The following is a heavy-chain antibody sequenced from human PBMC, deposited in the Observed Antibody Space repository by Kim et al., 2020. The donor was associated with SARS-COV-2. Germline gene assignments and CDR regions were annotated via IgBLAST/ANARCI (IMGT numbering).Heavy chain of an antibody. D-gene: IGHD3-9*01. CDR3: VRDSLTGYYSFDF. Sequence: ASVKVSCKASGYTFYNYGISWVRQAPGQGLEWMGWISPYNYNANYAQKFQDRIYMAIDRSTSTAYMELRSLRSDDTGMYYCVRDSLTGYYSFDFWGQGTLVTVSS. CDR2: ISPYNYNA. J-gene: IGHJ4*02. CDR1: GYTFYNYG. V-gene: IGHV1-18*01.